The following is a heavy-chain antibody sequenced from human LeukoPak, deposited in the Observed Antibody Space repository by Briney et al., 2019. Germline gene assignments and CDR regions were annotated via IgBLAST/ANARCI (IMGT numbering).Heavy chain of an antibody. CDR2: IYYSGST. V-gene: IGHV4-59*04. CDR1: GDSISSYY. D-gene: IGHD6-13*01. Sequence: SETLSLTCTVSGDSISSYYWSWIRQPPGKGLEWIGYIYYSGSTYYNPSLKSRVTISVDTSKNQFSLKLSSVTAADTAVYYCARSSGYSSSGGLNWFDTWGQGTLVTVSS. J-gene: IGHJ5*02. CDR3: ARSSGYSSSGGLNWFDT.